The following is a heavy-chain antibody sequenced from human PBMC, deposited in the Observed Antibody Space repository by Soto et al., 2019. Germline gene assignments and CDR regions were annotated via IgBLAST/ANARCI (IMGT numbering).Heavy chain of an antibody. J-gene: IGHJ4*02. CDR1: GYTFISYA. CDR3: AAGGGGSRY. V-gene: IGHV1-3*05. CDR2: INPGNGDT. Sequence: QVQLVQSGAEEKKSGASVKVSCKASGYTFISYAMHWVRQAPGQSLEWMGWINPGNGDTKYSQTLQGRVTLTRDTSANTAYMELTRLKSADTAVYYCAAGGGGSRYWGQGTLVTVSS. D-gene: IGHD2-15*01.